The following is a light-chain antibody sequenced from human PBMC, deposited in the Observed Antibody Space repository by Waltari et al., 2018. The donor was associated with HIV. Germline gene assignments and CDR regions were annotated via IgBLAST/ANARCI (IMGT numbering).Light chain of an antibody. CDR1: RRGTSSC. V-gene: IGKV3-20*01. CDR3: QQYGSSPLT. J-gene: IGKJ3*01. CDR2: GAS. Sequence: EIGLTKSPGTPSSSTGDRGTISSRSTRRGTSSCLAWYQQKPGQAPKLLVHGASSRATGVPYRFSGSGSGTDFTLTISRLEPEDFAVYYCQQYGSSPLTFGPGTRVDIK.